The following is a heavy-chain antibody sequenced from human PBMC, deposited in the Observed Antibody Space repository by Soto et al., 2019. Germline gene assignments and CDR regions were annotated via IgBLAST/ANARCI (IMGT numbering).Heavy chain of an antibody. CDR3: ARLTGDEGYD. J-gene: IGHJ4*02. Sequence: QVQLQESGPGLVKPSETLSLTCTVSGGSISSYYWSWIRQPPGKGLEWIGYIYYSGSTNYNPSLNSRVTISVDTSKNQFSLKLSSVTAADTAVYYCARLTGDEGYDWGQGTLVTVSS. D-gene: IGHD7-27*01. CDR1: GGSISSYY. CDR2: IYYSGST. V-gene: IGHV4-59*01.